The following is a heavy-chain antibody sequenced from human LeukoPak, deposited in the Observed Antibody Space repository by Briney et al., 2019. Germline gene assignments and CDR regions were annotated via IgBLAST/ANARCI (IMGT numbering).Heavy chain of an antibody. CDR3: ARDYWRSGRLDDAFDI. CDR2: IKQDGSEK. V-gene: IGHV3-7*01. Sequence: PGGSLRLSRAASGFTFSSYWMSWVRQAPGKGLEWVANIKQDGSEKYYVDSVKGRFTISRDNAKNSLYLQMNSLRAEDTAVYYCARDYWRSGRLDDAFDIWGQGTMVTVSS. CDR1: GFTFSSYW. J-gene: IGHJ3*02. D-gene: IGHD3-10*01.